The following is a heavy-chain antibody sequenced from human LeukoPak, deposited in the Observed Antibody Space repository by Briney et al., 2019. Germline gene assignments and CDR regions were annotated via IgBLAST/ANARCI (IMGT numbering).Heavy chain of an antibody. CDR2: IKQDGIEK. CDR1: GFTSSNYW. J-gene: IGHJ4*02. Sequence: GGSLRLSCAASGFTSSNYWTTWVRQAPGKGLEWVANIKQDGIEKYYVDSVKGRFTISRDNAKNSLFLQMDSLSAEDTAVYYCARITTRYFDYWGQGTLVTVSS. V-gene: IGHV3-7*05. D-gene: IGHD1-1*01. CDR3: ARITTRYFDY.